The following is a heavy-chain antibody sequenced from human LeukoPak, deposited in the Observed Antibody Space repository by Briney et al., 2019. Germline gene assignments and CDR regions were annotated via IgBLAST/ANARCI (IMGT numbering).Heavy chain of an antibody. D-gene: IGHD6-13*01. J-gene: IGHJ3*01. Sequence: PGGSLRLSCAGSGFTFSDYYMAWIRQAPGKGLQRISYMRRGSDVKTYADSVKGRFTISGDNDKNSLYLQMNSLTAEDTAIYYCAREVGGSRAFDVWGQGTMGTVSS. CDR1: GFTFSDYY. CDR2: MRRGSDVK. CDR3: AREVGGSRAFDV. V-gene: IGHV3-11*05.